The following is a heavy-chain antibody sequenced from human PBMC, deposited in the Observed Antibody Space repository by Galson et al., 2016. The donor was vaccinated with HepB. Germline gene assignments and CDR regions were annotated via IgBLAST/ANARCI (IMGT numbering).Heavy chain of an antibody. CDR1: GFTFSSDG. J-gene: IGHJ4*02. Sequence: SLRLSCAASGFTFSSDGMHWVRQAPGEGLEWVAVISHDGSEKKYADSVKGRFTVSRDNSKNTLYLQMNSLRAEDTAVYYCAKDRSSSWTFDYWGQGTLVTVSS. CDR3: AKDRSSSWTFDY. V-gene: IGHV3-30*18. CDR2: ISHDGSEK. D-gene: IGHD6-13*01.